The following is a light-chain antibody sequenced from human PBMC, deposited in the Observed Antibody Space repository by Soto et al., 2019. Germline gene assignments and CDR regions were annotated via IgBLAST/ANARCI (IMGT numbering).Light chain of an antibody. V-gene: IGKV1-33*01. CDR2: DAS. J-gene: IGKJ5*01. CDR3: QQYNNWIT. Sequence: IQMTQSPSSLSASVGDRVTITFRASHSINRHLNWYQQKPGRAPRLLLYDASSLETGVPSRFSGSGSGTDFTLTISSLEPEDFAVYYCQQYNNWITFGQGTRLEI. CDR1: HSINRH.